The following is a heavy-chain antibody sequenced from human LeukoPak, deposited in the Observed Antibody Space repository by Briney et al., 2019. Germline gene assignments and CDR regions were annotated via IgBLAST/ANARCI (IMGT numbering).Heavy chain of an antibody. CDR3: ARDYTLTVGTTSYFQH. CDR2: ISTNTGDP. J-gene: IGHJ1*01. Sequence: ASVKVSCKASGGTFSSYAISWVRQAPGQGLEFLGWISTNTGDPTYAQGFTGRFVFSLDTSVSTAYLQIRSLKAEDSAVYYCARDYTLTVGTTSYFQHWGQGTRVTVSS. D-gene: IGHD1-7*01. V-gene: IGHV7-4-1*01. CDR1: GGTFSSYA.